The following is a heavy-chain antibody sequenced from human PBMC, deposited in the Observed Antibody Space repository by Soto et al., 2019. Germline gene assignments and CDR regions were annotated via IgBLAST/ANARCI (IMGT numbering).Heavy chain of an antibody. J-gene: IGHJ6*03. CDR3: ARDQRKGSSGWYRYYYYYMDV. CDR1: GDSVSSNSAA. Sequence: SQTLSLTCAISGDSVSSNSAAWNWIRQSPSRGLEWLGRTYYRSKWYNDYAVSVKSRITINPDTSKNQFSLQLNSVTPEDTAVYYCARDQRKGSSGWYRYYYYYMDVWGKGTTVTVSS. CDR2: TYYRSKWYN. D-gene: IGHD6-19*01. V-gene: IGHV6-1*01.